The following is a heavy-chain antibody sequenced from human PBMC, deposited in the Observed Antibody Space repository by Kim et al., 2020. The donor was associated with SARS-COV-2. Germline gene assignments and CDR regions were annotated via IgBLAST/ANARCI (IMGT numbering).Heavy chain of an antibody. CDR1: GYTFTGYY. CDR2: INPNSGGT. D-gene: IGHD5-12*01. CDR3: ARDTVDIVATHPVTPDRWFDP. J-gene: IGHJ5*02. Sequence: ASVKVSCKASGYTFTGYYMHWVRQAPGQGLEWMGWINPNSGGTNYAQKFQGRVTMTRDTSISTAYMELSRLRSDDTAVYYCARDTVDIVATHPVTPDRWFDPWGQGTLVTVSS. V-gene: IGHV1-2*02.